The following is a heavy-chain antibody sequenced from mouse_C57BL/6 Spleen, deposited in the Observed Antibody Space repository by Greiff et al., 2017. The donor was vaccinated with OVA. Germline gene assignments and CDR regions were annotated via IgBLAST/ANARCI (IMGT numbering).Heavy chain of an antibody. V-gene: IGHV3-6*01. CDR3: ARVHYGYAMDY. J-gene: IGHJ4*01. D-gene: IGHD1-1*01. CDR2: ISYDGSN. CDR1: GYSITSGYY. Sequence: EVQLVESGPGLVKPSQSLSLTCSVTGYSITSGYYWNWIRQFPGNKLEWMGYISYDGSNNYNPSLKNRISITRDTSKNQFFLKLNSVTTEDTATYYCARVHYGYAMDYWGQGTSVTASS.